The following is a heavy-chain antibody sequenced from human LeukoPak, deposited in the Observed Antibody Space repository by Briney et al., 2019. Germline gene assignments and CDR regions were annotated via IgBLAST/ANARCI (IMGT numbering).Heavy chain of an antibody. CDR1: GFTFSSFW. J-gene: IGHJ4*02. V-gene: IGHV3-7*01. Sequence: QPGGSLRLSCAASGFTFSSFWMSWIRQAPGKGLEWVANIKEDGREKYYVDSVKGRFTISRDNAKNSLYLQMNNLKAEDTAMYYCVRFMRGTVGGDNWGQGTLVTVS. D-gene: IGHD3-16*01. CDR2: IKEDGREK. CDR3: VRFMRGTVGGDN.